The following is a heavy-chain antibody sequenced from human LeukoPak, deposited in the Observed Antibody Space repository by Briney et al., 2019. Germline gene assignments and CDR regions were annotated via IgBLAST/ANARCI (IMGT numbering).Heavy chain of an antibody. CDR3: ARFLDSTPVSTDAFDI. CDR2: AYYRSKWYN. V-gene: IGHV6-1*01. J-gene: IGHJ3*02. CDR1: GDSVSSNTAA. Sequence: SQTLSLTCAISGDSVSSNTAAWNWIRQSPSRGLEWLARAYYRSKWYNDYAASVKTRITINAVTSQNQFSLQLSSVPPEDTAVYFCARFLDSTPVSTDAFDIWGQGTMVTVSS. D-gene: IGHD2-15*01.